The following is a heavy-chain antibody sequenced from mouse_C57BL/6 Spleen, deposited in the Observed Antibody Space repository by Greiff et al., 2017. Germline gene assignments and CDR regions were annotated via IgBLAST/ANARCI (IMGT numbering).Heavy chain of an antibody. D-gene: IGHD2-5*01. CDR2: IYPGDGDT. CDR1: GYAFSSSW. V-gene: IGHV1-82*01. CDR3: ATLDFFSNDY. J-gene: IGHJ2*01. Sequence: QVQLQQSGPELVKPGASVKISCKASGYAFSSSWMNWVKQRPGKGLEWIGRIYPGDGDTNYNGKFKGKATLTADKSSSTAYMQLSSLTSEDSAVYFCATLDFFSNDYWGQGTTLTVSS.